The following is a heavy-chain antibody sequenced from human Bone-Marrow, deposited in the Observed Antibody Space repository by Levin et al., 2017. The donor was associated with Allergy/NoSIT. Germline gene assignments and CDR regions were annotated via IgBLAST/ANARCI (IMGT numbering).Heavy chain of an antibody. D-gene: IGHD1/OR15-1a*01. V-gene: IGHV3-74*01. CDR2: LSEDGTVA. Sequence: GSLRLSCSTSGFTFSNYWMHWVRQIPGKGLEWVSRLSEDGTVANYADSVKGRFITSRDNAKSTLYLQMNSLRVDDGAVYYCARNKGRDDSWGRGTLVTVSS. CDR3: ARNKGRDDS. J-gene: IGHJ5*01. CDR1: GFTFSNYW.